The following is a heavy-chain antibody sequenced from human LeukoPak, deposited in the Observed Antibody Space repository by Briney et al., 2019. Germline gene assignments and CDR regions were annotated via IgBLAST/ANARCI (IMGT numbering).Heavy chain of an antibody. Sequence: GGSLRLSCAASGFTFSDYYMSWIRQAPGKGLEWVSYISTTSSFTNYADSVKGRFTISRDNAKNSLYLQMNSLRAEDTAVYYCARDAMVRGVLIDYWGQGTLVTVSS. D-gene: IGHD3-10*01. J-gene: IGHJ4*02. CDR2: ISTTSSFT. V-gene: IGHV3-11*05. CDR1: GFTFSDYY. CDR3: ARDAMVRGVLIDY.